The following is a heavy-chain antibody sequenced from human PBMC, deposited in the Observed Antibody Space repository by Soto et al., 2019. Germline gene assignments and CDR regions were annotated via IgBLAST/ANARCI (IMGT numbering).Heavy chain of an antibody. V-gene: IGHV3-66*01. J-gene: IGHJ4*02. CDR2: MYSGGST. CDR3: VRSTEKGE. Sequence: EVQLVESGGGLVQPGGSLRLSCAASGFTVSSNYMSWVRQAPGKGLEWVSVMYSGGSTYNADSVKGRFTSSRDNSENTLYRQMNSLRVEDTAVYYCVRSTEKGEWGQGTLVTVSS. CDR1: GFTVSSNY.